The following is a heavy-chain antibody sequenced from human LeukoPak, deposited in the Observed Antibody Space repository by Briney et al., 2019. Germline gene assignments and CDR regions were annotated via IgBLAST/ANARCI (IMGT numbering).Heavy chain of an antibody. J-gene: IGHJ4*02. D-gene: IGHD3-3*01. V-gene: IGHV3-15*01. CDR1: GFTFSNAW. CDR2: IKSKTDGGTT. CDR3: TTVVLYDFWSGYYQPDY. Sequence: GGSLRLSCAASGFTFSNAWMSWVRQAPGKGLEWVGRIKSKTDGGTTDYAAPVKGKFTISRDDSKNTLYLQMNSLKTEDTAVYYCTTVVLYDFWSGYYQPDYWGQGTLVTVSS.